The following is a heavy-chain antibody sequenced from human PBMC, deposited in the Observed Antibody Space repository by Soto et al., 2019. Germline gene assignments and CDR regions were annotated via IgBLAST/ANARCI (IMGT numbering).Heavy chain of an antibody. V-gene: IGHV3-74*03. D-gene: IGHD1-26*01. J-gene: IGHJ4*02. CDR2: IDSDGNSK. Sequence: EVQLVESGGGLVQPGGSLRLSCAASGFTFSSYWMHWVRQVPGKGLVWVSHIDSDGNSKTYADSVKGRFTISRDNAKNKVYLQMNSLRAEDTAVYYCVRDDVGVGIDYWGLGTLVTVSS. CDR1: GFTFSSYW. CDR3: VRDDVGVGIDY.